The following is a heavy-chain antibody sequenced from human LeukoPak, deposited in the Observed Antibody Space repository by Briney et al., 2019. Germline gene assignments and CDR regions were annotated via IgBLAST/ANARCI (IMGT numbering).Heavy chain of an antibody. Sequence: PGGSLRLPCAASGFTFSSYAMHWVRQAPGKGLEWLAFVSKDGTNTYYSDSVKGRFAASRDNSRNTVYLQMNSLRAEDTAVYYCGKITAAAGTDYWGQGTLVTVSS. J-gene: IGHJ4*02. CDR2: VSKDGTNT. V-gene: IGHV3-30*09. D-gene: IGHD6-13*01. CDR1: GFTFSSYA. CDR3: GKITAAAGTDY.